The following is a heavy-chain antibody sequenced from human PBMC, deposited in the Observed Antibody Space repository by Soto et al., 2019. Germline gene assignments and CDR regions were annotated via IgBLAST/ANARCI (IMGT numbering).Heavy chain of an antibody. Sequence: GESLKISCKGSGYSFTSYWIGWVRQMPGKGLEWMGIIYPGDSDTRYSPSFQGQVTISADKSISTAYLQWSSLKASDTAMYYCAREVYYDFWSGSHYYYGMDVWGQGTTVTVSS. CDR2: IYPGDSDT. V-gene: IGHV5-51*01. CDR3: AREVYYDFWSGSHYYYGMDV. D-gene: IGHD3-3*01. CDR1: GYSFTSYW. J-gene: IGHJ6*02.